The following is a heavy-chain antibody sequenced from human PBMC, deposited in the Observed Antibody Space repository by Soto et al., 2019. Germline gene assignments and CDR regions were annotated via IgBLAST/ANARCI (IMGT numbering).Heavy chain of an antibody. V-gene: IGHV3-48*01. J-gene: IGHJ6*03. Sequence: EVQLVESGGGLVQPGGSLRLSCAASGFTFSSYSMNWVRQAPGKGLEWVSYISSSSSTIYYADSVKGRFTISRDNAKNSLYQQMNSLRAEDTAVYYCARASDYGDYYYYYYYMDVWGKGTTVTVSS. CDR1: GFTFSSYS. CDR3: ARASDYGDYYYYYYYMDV. CDR2: ISSSSSTI. D-gene: IGHD4-17*01.